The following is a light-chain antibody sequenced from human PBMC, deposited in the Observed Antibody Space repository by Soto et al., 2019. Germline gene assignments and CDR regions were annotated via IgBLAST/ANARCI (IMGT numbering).Light chain of an antibody. CDR3: SSYAGGIKWV. V-gene: IGLV2-8*01. CDR1: SSDVGGYNF. Sequence: QSALTQPPSASGSPGQSVTISCTGTSSDVGGYNFVSWYQQHPGKAPKFMIYEVTKRPSGVPDRFSGSKSGNMASLTVSGLQAEDEADYYCSSYAGGIKWVFGGGTKLTV. J-gene: IGLJ3*02. CDR2: EVT.